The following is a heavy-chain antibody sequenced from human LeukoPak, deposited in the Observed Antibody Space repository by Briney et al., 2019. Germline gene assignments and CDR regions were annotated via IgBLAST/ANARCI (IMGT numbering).Heavy chain of an antibody. V-gene: IGHV1-2*02. J-gene: IGHJ6*03. CDR3: ARYTYYYDSSGYFYYYYYMDV. CDR1: GYTFTGYY. D-gene: IGHD3-22*01. Sequence: ASVKVSCKASGYTFTGYYMHWVRQAPGQGLEWMGWINPNSGGTNYAQKFQGRVTMTRDTSISTAYMELSRLRSDDTAVYYCARYTYYYDSSGYFYYYYYMDVWGKGTTVTVSS. CDR2: INPNSGGT.